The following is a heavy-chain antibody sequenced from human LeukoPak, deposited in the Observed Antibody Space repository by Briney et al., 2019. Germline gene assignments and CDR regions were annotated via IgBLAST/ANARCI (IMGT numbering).Heavy chain of an antibody. CDR3: AINWNFDY. CDR2: ISVSGAT. J-gene: IGHJ4*02. V-gene: IGHV3-23*01. Sequence: GGSLRLSCAASGFTLSSYGMTWGRQAPGKGLEWVSVISVSGATHYAESVKGRLTISRDNSKNTLYLQMNSLRAEDTAVYYCAINWNFDYWGQGTLVTVSS. D-gene: IGHD1-1*01. CDR1: GFTLSSYG.